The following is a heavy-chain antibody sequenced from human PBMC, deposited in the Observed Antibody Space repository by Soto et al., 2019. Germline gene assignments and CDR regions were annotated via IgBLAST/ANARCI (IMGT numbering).Heavy chain of an antibody. CDR3: ASGPDY. J-gene: IGHJ4*02. CDR1: GGSISNGGYS. CDR2: IYHSGST. Sequence: PSETLSLTCAVSGGSISNGGYSWSWIRQPPGKGLEWIGYIYHSGSTYYNPSLKSRVTISVDRSKNQFSLKLSSVTAADTAVYYCASGPDYCGQGTLFTDPS. V-gene: IGHV4-30-2*01.